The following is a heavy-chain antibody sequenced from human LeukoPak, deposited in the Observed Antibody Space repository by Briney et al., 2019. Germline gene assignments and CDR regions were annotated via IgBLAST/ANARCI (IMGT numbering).Heavy chain of an antibody. CDR3: ARGNNWGVRNAFDI. CDR2: FYNSGNT. CDR1: SDSISSYF. V-gene: IGHV4-4*07. J-gene: IGHJ3*02. Sequence: SETLSLTCTVPSDSISSYFWTGIRQPAGKGLEWIGRFYNSGNTNYNPSLKSRVTMSLDTSKNQFSLKLSSVIAADTAVYYCARGNNWGVRNAFDIWGQGTMVIVSS. D-gene: IGHD7-27*01.